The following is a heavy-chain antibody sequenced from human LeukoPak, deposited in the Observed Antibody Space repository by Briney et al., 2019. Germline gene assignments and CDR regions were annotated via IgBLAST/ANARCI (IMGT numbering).Heavy chain of an antibody. CDR3: ATIDGSSGYYYTVDY. CDR2: IDPSDSYT. J-gene: IGHJ4*02. CDR1: GYRFTSYW. Sequence: GESLKISCKGSGYRFTSYWISWVRQMPGKGLEWMGRIDPSDSYTNYSPSFQGHVTISADKSISTAYLQWSSLKASDTAMYYCATIDGSSGYYYTVDYWGQGTLVTVSS. V-gene: IGHV5-10-1*01. D-gene: IGHD3-22*01.